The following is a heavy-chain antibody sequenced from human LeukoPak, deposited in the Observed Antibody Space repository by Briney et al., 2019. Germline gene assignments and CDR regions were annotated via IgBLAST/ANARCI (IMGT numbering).Heavy chain of an antibody. CDR3: ARGRDAYKGGNY. CDR1: GGSFSGYY. J-gene: IGHJ4*02. CDR2: IHPDGTT. Sequence: PSETLSLTCAVNGGSFSGYYWSWIRQPSGKGLEWIGEIHPDGTTNYNPSLKSRVTISTDTSKNQFSLKLSSVTAADTAVYYCARGRDAYKGGNYWGQGTLVTVSS. V-gene: IGHV4-34*01. D-gene: IGHD5-24*01.